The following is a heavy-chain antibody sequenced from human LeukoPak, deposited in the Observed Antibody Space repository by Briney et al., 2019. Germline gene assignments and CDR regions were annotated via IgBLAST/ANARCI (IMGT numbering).Heavy chain of an antibody. CDR1: GFSFSDYD. Sequence: GGSLRLSCAASGFSFSDYDMHWVRQAPGKGLEWVSYISSSSSTIYYADSVKGRFTISRDNAKNSLYLQMNSLRAEDTAVYYCARAALWFGDYWGQGTLVTVSS. D-gene: IGHD3-10*01. J-gene: IGHJ4*02. CDR3: ARAALWFGDY. V-gene: IGHV3-48*01. CDR2: ISSSSSTI.